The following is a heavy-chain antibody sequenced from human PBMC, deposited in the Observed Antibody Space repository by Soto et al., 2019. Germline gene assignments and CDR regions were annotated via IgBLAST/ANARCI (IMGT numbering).Heavy chain of an antibody. CDR3: ARARNYDYIWGSYRPTPFDY. D-gene: IGHD3-16*02. CDR1: GFTVSSNY. J-gene: IGHJ4*02. V-gene: IGHV3-66*01. CDR2: IYSGGST. Sequence: PGGSLRLSCAASGFTVSSNYMSWVRQAPGKGLEWVSVIYSGGSTYYADSVKGRFTISRDNSKNTLYLQMNSLRAEDTAVYYCARARNYDYIWGSYRPTPFDYRGQGTLVTVSS.